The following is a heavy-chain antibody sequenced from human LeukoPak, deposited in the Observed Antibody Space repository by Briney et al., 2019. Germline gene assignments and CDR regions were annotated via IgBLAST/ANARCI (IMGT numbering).Heavy chain of an antibody. CDR3: ARDYDFWSGFPPLFDY. CDR1: GGSISSYY. CDR2: IYTSGST. J-gene: IGHJ4*02. V-gene: IGHV4-4*07. Sequence: SETLSLTCTVSGGSISSYYWSWIRQPAGKGLEWIGRIYTSGSTNYNPSLKSRVTMSVDTSKNQFSLRLTSVTAADTAVYYCARDYDFWSGFPPLFDYWGQGTLVTVSS. D-gene: IGHD3-3*01.